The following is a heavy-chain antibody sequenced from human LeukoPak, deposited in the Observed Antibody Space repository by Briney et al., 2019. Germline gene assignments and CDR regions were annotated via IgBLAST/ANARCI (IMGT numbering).Heavy chain of an antibody. CDR2: INPNSGGT. D-gene: IGHD3-3*01. CDR3: ARDSLFLEWFINWFDT. J-gene: IGHJ5*01. Sequence: ASVKVCCTASGYTFTCYYMHWVRQAPGQGIEWMGWINPNSGGTNYAQKFQGRVTMTRDTSISTAYMELSRLRSDDTAVYYCARDSLFLEWFINWFDTRGYGTLVTVSS. CDR1: GYTFTCYY. V-gene: IGHV1-2*02.